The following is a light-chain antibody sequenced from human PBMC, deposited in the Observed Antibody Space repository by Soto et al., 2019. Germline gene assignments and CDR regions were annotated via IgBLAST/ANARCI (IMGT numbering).Light chain of an antibody. J-gene: IGKJ4*01. CDR2: GAP. CDR3: QQYRSLPLT. CDR1: QSVSSN. V-gene: IGKV3D-15*02. Sequence: EIVLTQSPATLTVSPGERATLSCRASQSVSSNFAWSQQKPGQAPSPLIYGAPTTATGIPDRFSGSGSGTDSTLTISSLEPEDFAVYSCQQYRSLPLTFGRGTKVDIK.